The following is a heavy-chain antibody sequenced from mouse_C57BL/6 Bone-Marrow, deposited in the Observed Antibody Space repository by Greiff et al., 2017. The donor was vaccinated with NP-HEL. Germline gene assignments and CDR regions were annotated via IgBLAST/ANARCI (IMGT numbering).Heavy chain of an antibody. CDR1: GYTFTSYW. V-gene: IGHV1-59*01. J-gene: IGHJ3*01. Sequence: QVQLQQPGADLVRPGTSLKLSCKASGYTFTSYWMHWVQQRPGQGLEWIGVIDPSDSNTNYNQTFNGQVTLTVDTSSSTSFMQLSSLTSEDSAVFYGARVYTMVRWLSYGGQGSRITVSA. CDR3: ARVYTMVRWLSY. D-gene: IGHD2-2*01. CDR2: IDPSDSNT.